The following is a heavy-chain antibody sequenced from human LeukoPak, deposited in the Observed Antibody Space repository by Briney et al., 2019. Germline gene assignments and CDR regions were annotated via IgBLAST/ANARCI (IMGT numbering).Heavy chain of an antibody. CDR2: ISTNTGTP. CDR3: ARASDTVAHWVFDH. J-gene: IGHJ4*02. D-gene: IGHD5-12*01. V-gene: IGHV7-4-1*02. Sequence: AASVKVSCTASAYTFTSYAMNWVRQAPGQGLEWMGWISTNTGTPTYAQGFTGRFVFSMDTSVSTAYLQISRLKAEDTAVYYCARASDTVAHWVFDHWGQGTLVTVSS. CDR1: AYTFTSYA.